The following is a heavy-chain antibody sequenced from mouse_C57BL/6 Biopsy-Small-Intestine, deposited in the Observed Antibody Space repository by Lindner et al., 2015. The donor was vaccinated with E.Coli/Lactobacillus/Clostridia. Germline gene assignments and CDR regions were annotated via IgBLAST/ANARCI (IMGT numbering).Heavy chain of an antibody. CDR3: ARGLDFGF. J-gene: IGHJ2*01. CDR1: GYTFTNYL. D-gene: IGHD3-1*01. V-gene: IGHV1-54*01. CDR2: LILEVGGT. Sequence: VQLQESGGELVRPGTSVKVSCKASGYTFTNYLIEWVKQRPGQGLEWIWSDLILEVGGTNYNENFKGNATLTADTSSSTAYMQLSSLTSEDSAVYFCARGLDFGFWGQGTTLTVSS.